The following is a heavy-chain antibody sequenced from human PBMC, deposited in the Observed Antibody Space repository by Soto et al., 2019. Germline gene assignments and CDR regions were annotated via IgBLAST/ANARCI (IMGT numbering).Heavy chain of an antibody. J-gene: IGHJ4*02. CDR1: GGSITKYY. CDR3: ARGMTTVTTLDS. D-gene: IGHD4-4*01. CDR2: IFYSGST. V-gene: IGHV4-59*12. Sequence: PSETRSLTCTVAGGSITKYYWSWIRQPPGKGLQWIGYIFYSGSTNYNPSLKSRVTISVDTSKNQFSLNLNSVTAADTAVYYCARGMTTVTTLDSWGQGTLVTVSS.